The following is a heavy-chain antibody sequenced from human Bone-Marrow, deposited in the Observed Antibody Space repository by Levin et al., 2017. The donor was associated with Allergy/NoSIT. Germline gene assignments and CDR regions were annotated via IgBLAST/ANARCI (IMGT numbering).Heavy chain of an antibody. J-gene: IGHJ4*02. CDR2: IKSKADGGTI. V-gene: IGHV3-15*07. CDR3: TWPGPNFDY. Sequence: PGESLKISCAGSGFTFSNAWMNWVRQAPGKGLEWVGRIKSKADGGTIDYVEPVKGRFTISRDDSKNTLYLQMNSLKTEDTAVYYCTWPGPNFDYWGQGTLVTVSS. CDR1: GFTFSNAW.